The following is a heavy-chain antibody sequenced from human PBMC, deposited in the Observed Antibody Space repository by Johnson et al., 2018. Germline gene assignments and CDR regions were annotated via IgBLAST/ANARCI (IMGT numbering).Heavy chain of an antibody. CDR2: ILTSFGTA. D-gene: IGHD1-26*01. J-gene: IGHJ3*02. CDR1: GGTFSSYA. Sequence: QVQLVESGAEVKKPGSSAEVSCKGSGGTFSSYAISWVRQAPGQGLEWMGGILTSFGTANYAQKLQGRVTITADESTSPAHMELCSLRSEDTAGIYCYSGSYYRDAFDIWGQGTMVTVSS. V-gene: IGHV1-69*01. CDR3: YSGSYYRDAFDI.